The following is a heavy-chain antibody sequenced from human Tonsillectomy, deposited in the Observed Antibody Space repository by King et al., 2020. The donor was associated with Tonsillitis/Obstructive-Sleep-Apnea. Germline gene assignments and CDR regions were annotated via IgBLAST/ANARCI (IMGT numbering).Heavy chain of an antibody. J-gene: IGHJ4*02. CDR3: ASHPYNYSDRSGYYSFDY. CDR1: GYSFTSYW. CDR2: IYPADSDT. V-gene: IGHV5-51*03. D-gene: IGHD3-22*01. Sequence: QLVQSGAEVKKPGESLKISCKGSGYSFTSYWIGWVRQMPGKGLEWMGIIYPADSDTRYSPSFQGQVTISVDKSISTAYLQWSSLKASDTAMYYCASHPYNYSDRSGYYSFDYWGQGTLVTVSS.